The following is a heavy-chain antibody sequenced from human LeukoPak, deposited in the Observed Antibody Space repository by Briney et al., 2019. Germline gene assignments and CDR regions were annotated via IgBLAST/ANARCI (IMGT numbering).Heavy chain of an antibody. V-gene: IGHV4-59*08. CDR3: ARHGGGVAGNFDY. CDR2: IYYSGST. CDR1: GDSISRYY. D-gene: IGHD6-19*01. Sequence: SETLSLTCSVSGDSISRYYWSWIRQPPGKGLEWIGYIYYSGSTNYNPSLKSRVTISVDTSKNQFSLKLSSVTAADTAVYYCARHGGGVAGNFDYWGQGTLVTVSS. J-gene: IGHJ4*02.